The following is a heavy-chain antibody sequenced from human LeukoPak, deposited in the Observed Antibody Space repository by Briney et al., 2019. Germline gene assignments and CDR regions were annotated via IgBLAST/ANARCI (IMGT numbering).Heavy chain of an antibody. CDR2: ISGSGGST. Sequence: GGSLRLSCAASGFTFSSYAMSWVRQAPGKGLEWVSAISGSGGSTYYADSVRGRFTISRDNSKNTLYLQMNSLRAEDTAVYYCAKVPGYSSSWPFDYWGQGTLVTVSS. J-gene: IGHJ4*02. CDR1: GFTFSSYA. CDR3: AKVPGYSSSWPFDY. D-gene: IGHD6-13*01. V-gene: IGHV3-23*01.